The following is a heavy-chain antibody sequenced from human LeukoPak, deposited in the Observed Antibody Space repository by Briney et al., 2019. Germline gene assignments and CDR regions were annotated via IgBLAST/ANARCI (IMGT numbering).Heavy chain of an antibody. V-gene: IGHV3-74*01. Sequence: GSLRLSRAASGFTFSSYWMHWVRQAPGKGLVWVSRINSDGSSTSYADSVKGRFTISRDNAKNTLYLQMNSLRAEDTAVYYCARDGVVPAAMLLKYYYYYMDVWGKGTTVTVSS. CDR1: GFTFSSYW. CDR3: ARDGVVPAAMLLKYYYYYMDV. CDR2: INSDGSST. D-gene: IGHD2-2*01. J-gene: IGHJ6*03.